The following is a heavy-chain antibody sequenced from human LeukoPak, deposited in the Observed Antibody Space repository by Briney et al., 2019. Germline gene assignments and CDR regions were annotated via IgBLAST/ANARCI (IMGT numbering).Heavy chain of an antibody. CDR3: ARDRRRFLEWLLYPGLDY. CDR2: IKQDGSEK. CDR1: GFTFSSYW. J-gene: IGHJ4*02. D-gene: IGHD3-3*01. V-gene: IGHV3-7*01. Sequence: GGSLRLSCAASGFTFSSYWMSWVRQAPGKGLEWVANIKQDGSEKYYVDSVKGRFTISRDNAKNSLYLQMNSLRAEVTAVYYCARDRRRFLEWLLYPGLDYWGQGTLVTVSS.